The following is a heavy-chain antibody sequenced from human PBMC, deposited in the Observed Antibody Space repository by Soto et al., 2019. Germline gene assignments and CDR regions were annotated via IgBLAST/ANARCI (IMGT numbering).Heavy chain of an antibody. D-gene: IGHD5-12*01. CDR1: GYTFTSYA. V-gene: IGHV1-3*01. Sequence: ASVKVSCKASGYTFTSYAMHWVRQAPGQRLEWMGWINAGNGNTKYSQKFQGRVTITRDTSASTAYMELSSLRSEDTAVYYCARALVLSGYKTGYNWFDPWGQGTLVTVSS. J-gene: IGHJ5*02. CDR3: ARALVLSGYKTGYNWFDP. CDR2: INAGNGNT.